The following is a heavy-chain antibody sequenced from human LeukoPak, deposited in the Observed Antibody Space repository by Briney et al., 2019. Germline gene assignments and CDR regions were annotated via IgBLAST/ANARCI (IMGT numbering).Heavy chain of an antibody. CDR1: GVTFVKYW. CDR3: LLEWYDAFDI. J-gene: IGHJ3*02. D-gene: IGHD3-3*01. V-gene: IGHV3-7*01. CDR2: MNQDGSEK. Sequence: GGSLRLSCEASGVTFVKYWMSWVRQAPGKGPEWVANMNQDGSEKYYVDSEKGRFTISRDNAKNSLYLQMNSLRAEDTAVYYCLLEWYDAFDIWGQGTMVTVSS.